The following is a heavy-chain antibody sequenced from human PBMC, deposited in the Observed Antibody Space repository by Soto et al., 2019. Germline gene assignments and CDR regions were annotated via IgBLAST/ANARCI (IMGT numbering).Heavy chain of an antibody. D-gene: IGHD2-21*02. V-gene: IGHV4-34*01. CDR1: GGSFSGYY. J-gene: IGHJ4*02. CDR3: ASGGGNSAVAD. CDR2: INHSGST. Sequence: QVQLQQWGAGLLKPSETLSLTCAVYGGSFSGYYWSWIRQPPGKGLEWIGEINHSGSTNYNPSLKSRVTISVDTSKNQFSLKLSSVTAADTAVYYCASGGGNSAVADWGQGTLVTVSS.